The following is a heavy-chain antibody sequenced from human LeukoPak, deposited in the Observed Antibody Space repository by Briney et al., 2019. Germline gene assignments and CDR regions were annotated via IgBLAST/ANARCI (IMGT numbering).Heavy chain of an antibody. CDR2: ITSSSTYI. J-gene: IGHJ6*03. D-gene: IGHD2-2*01. Sequence: PGGSLRLACEASGFTFSRFIMSWVRQAPGKGLEWVSSITSSSTYIYYADSVKGRFTISRDNAKNSLYLQMNSLRAEDTAVYYYTRDVFATVPAASYYYIDVWGKGTTVTVSS. CDR3: TRDVFATVPAASYYYIDV. CDR1: GFTFSRFI. V-gene: IGHV3-21*01.